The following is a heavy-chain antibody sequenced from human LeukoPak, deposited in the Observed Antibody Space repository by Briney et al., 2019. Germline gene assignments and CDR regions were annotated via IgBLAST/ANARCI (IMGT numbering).Heavy chain of an antibody. CDR2: ISSSGSTI. Sequence: GGSLRLSCAASGFTFSDYYMSWIRQAPGKGLEWVSYISSSGSTIYYADSVKGRFTISRDNAKNSLYLQMNSLRAEDMAVYYCASNSYYYGSGSSYDYWGQGTLVTVSS. J-gene: IGHJ4*02. CDR1: GFTFSDYY. CDR3: ASNSYYYGSGSSYDY. V-gene: IGHV3-11*01. D-gene: IGHD3-10*01.